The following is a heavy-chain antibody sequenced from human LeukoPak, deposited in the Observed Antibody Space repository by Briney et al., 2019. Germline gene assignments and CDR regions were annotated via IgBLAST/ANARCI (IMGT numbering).Heavy chain of an antibody. CDR2: INPNSGGT. D-gene: IGHD3-22*01. CDR3: ARDRRVYYDSSGYSWWSFDY. J-gene: IGHJ4*02. V-gene: IGHV1-2*02. Sequence: ASVKVSCKASGYTFTGYYMHWVRQAPGQGLEWMGWINPNSGGTNYAQKYQGRVTMTRDTSISTAYMELSRLRSDDTAVYYCARDRRVYYDSSGYSWWSFDYWGQGTLVTVSS. CDR1: GYTFTGYY.